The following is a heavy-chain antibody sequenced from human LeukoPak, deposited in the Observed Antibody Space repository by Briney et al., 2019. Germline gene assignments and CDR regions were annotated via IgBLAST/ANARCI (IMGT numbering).Heavy chain of an antibody. J-gene: IGHJ1*01. CDR3: ARMVQSTDSSGFYLPGYFQH. Sequence: SETLSLTCTVSGYSISSGRYRAWIRQPPGKGLEWIGSITHSGYTNYNPSLKSRLSISVDMSKNLFSLKLTSVTAADTAVYYCARMVQSTDSSGFYLPGYFQHWGQGTLVTVSS. V-gene: IGHV4-38-2*02. CDR2: ITHSGYT. CDR1: GYSISSGRY. D-gene: IGHD3-22*01.